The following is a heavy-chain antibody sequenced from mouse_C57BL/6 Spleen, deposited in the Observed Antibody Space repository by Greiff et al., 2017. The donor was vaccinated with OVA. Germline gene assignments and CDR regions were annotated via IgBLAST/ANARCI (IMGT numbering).Heavy chain of an antibody. Sequence: EVHLVESEGGLVQPGSSMKLSCTASGFTFSDYYMAWVRQVPEKGLEWVANINYDGSSTYYLDSLKSRFIISRDNAKNILYLQMSSLKSEDTATYYCAREDDYDPWFAYWGQGTLVTVSA. CDR2: INYDGSST. D-gene: IGHD2-4*01. CDR1: GFTFSDYY. CDR3: AREDDYDPWFAY. V-gene: IGHV5-16*01. J-gene: IGHJ3*01.